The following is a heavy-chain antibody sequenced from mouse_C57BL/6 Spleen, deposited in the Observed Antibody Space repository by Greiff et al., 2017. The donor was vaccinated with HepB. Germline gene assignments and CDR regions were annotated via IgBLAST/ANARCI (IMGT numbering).Heavy chain of an antibody. D-gene: IGHD2-4*01. J-gene: IGHJ2*01. CDR3: ARREYDYDDY. CDR1: GFTFSSYG. Sequence: EVMLVESGGDLVKPGGSLKLSCAASGFTFSSYGMSWVRQTPDKRLEWVATISSGGSYTYYPDSVKGRFTISRDNAKNTLYLQMSSLKSEDTAMYYCARREYDYDDYWGQGTTLTVSS. V-gene: IGHV5-6*01. CDR2: ISSGGSYT.